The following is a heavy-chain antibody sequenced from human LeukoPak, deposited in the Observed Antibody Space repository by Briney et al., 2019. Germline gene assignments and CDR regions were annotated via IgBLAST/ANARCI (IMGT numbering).Heavy chain of an antibody. D-gene: IGHD5-12*01. CDR1: GGSIGSSSYY. CDR2: IYYSGST. J-gene: IGHJ4*02. V-gene: IGHV4-39*07. CDR3: ARAALRTPLTYFDY. Sequence: SETLSLTCTVSGGSIGSSSYYWGWIRQPPGKGLEWIGSIYYSGSTYYNPSLKSRVTISVHTSKNQFSLQLSSVTAADTAVYYCARAALRTPLTYFDYWGQGTLVTVSS.